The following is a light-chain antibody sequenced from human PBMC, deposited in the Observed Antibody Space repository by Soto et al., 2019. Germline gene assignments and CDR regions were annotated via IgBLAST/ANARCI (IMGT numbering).Light chain of an antibody. CDR3: HQRSNWPPELT. CDR2: DAS. J-gene: IGKJ5*01. Sequence: EIVLTQSPATLSLSPGERATLSCRASQSVSSYLAWYQQKPGKAPRLLIYDASNRATAIPARFSGSGSGTDFTLSISSLEPEDFAVYYCHQRSNWPPELTFGLGTRLEIK. V-gene: IGKV3-11*01. CDR1: QSVSSY.